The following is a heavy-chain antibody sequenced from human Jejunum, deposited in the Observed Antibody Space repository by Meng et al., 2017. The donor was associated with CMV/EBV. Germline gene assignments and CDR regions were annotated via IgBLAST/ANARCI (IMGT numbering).Heavy chain of an antibody. Sequence: SCAAAGFMFIGYSMNWVRQTPGKGLEWVSSITGSSFYIYYADSVKGRFTISRDNAKNSLYLQMNSLRAEDTAVYYCVTSERYDYWGQGTLVTVSS. J-gene: IGHJ4*02. CDR1: GFMFIGYS. CDR2: ITGSSFYI. D-gene: IGHD1-1*01. CDR3: VTSERYDY. V-gene: IGHV3-21*01.